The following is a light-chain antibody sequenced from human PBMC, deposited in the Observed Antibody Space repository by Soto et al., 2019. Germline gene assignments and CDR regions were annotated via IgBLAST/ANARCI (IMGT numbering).Light chain of an antibody. CDR3: MQALQTPIFT. CDR1: QSLLHSNGYNY. Sequence: DIVMTQSPLSLPVTPGEPASISCRSSQSLLHSNGYNYLDWYLQKPGQSPQLLIYLGSNRASGVPDRFSGIGSGTEFTLKISRVEAEDVGVYYCMQALQTPIFTFGPGTKVDIQ. V-gene: IGKV2-28*01. J-gene: IGKJ3*01. CDR2: LGS.